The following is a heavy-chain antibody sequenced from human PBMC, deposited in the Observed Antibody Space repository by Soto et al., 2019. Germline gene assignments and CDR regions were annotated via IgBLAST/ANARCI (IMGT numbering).Heavy chain of an antibody. CDR1: GFTFSSYG. CDR2: ISYDGSNK. J-gene: IGHJ5*02. CDR3: AKDPRDIVVVVAATPIETNWFDP. V-gene: IGHV3-30*18. D-gene: IGHD2-15*01. Sequence: GGSLRLSCAASGFTFSSYGMHWVRQAPGKRLEWMAVISYDGSNKYYADSVKGRFTISRDNSKNTLYLQMNSLRAEDTAVYYCAKDPRDIVVVVAATPIETNWFDPWGPGTLVTVSS.